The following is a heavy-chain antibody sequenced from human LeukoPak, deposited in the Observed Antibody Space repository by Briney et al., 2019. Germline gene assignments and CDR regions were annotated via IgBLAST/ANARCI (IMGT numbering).Heavy chain of an antibody. V-gene: IGHV4-39*07. CDR3: ARDYFYGVSQINWDYYDSSGSTRVFDI. CDR2: IFYSGGA. J-gene: IGHJ3*02. Sequence: MTSETLSLTCTVSGGSISSSSYYWGWIRPPPRKGLEWVGRIFYSGGAYYNPSLKSRVTISVDTSKSQFSLKLSSVTAADTAVYYCARDYFYGVSQINWDYYDSSGSTRVFDIWGQGTMVTVSS. CDR1: GGSISSSSYY. D-gene: IGHD3-22*01.